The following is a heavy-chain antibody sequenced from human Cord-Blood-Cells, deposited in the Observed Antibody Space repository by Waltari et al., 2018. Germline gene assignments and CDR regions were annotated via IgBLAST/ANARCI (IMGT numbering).Heavy chain of an antibody. CDR1: GYSISSGYY. CDR2: IYHSGGT. Sequence: QVQLQESGPGLVKPSETLSLTCTVSGYSISSGYYWGWIRQPPGKGLEWLGSIYHSGGTYGNPSLKSRVTRAVDTSKSQFSLKLSSVTAADTAVYYCARSYSSSSAFDIWGQGTMVTVSS. V-gene: IGHV4-38-2*02. D-gene: IGHD6-6*01. J-gene: IGHJ3*02. CDR3: ARSYSSSSAFDI.